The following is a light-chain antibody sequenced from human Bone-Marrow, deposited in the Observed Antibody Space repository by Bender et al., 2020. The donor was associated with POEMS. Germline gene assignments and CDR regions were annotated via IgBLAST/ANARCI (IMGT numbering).Light chain of an antibody. J-gene: IGLJ3*02. CDR1: SSKFGSYP. CDR2: NNS. V-gene: IGLV1-44*01. Sequence: QSVLTQPPSASGTPGQRVTISCSGSSSKFGSYPVNWYQQLPGAAPKLVIFNNSQRPSGVPDRFSGSNSGTSASLALSGLLSDDEADFYFATWDDSLNGWVFGGGTKLTVL. CDR3: ATWDDSLNGWV.